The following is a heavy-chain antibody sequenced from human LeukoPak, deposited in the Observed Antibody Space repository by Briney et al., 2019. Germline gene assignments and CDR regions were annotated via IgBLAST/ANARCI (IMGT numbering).Heavy chain of an antibody. D-gene: IGHD3-3*01. V-gene: IGHV1-2*02. CDR2: INPNSGGT. J-gene: IGHJ6*02. Sequence: ASVKVSCKASGYTFTGYYMHWVRQAPGQGLEWMGWINPNSGGTNYAQKFQGRVTMTRDTSISTAYMELSSLRSEDTAVYYCARGYYDFWSGYYYYYYGMDVWGQGTTVTVSS. CDR3: ARGYYDFWSGYYYYYYGMDV. CDR1: GYTFTGYY.